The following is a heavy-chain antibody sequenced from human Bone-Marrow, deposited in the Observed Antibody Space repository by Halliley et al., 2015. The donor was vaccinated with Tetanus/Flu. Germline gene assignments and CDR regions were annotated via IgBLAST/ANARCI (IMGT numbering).Heavy chain of an antibody. Sequence: LSTLAGSGGGTYYADSVRGRFAISRDNSKNTLYLQMNSLRAEDPAVYYCAKVAYRGSCHALLWGQGTLVTVSS. CDR2: LAGSGGGT. D-gene: IGHD3-16*01. J-gene: IGHJ4*02. V-gene: IGHV3-23*01. CDR3: AKVAYRGSCHALL.